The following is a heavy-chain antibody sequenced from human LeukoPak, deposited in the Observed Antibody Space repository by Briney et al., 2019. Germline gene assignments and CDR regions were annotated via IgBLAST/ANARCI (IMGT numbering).Heavy chain of an antibody. D-gene: IGHD3-10*01. CDR2: INPNSGGT. CDR1: GYTSTGYY. V-gene: IGHV1-2*02. Sequence: ASVKVSCKASGYTSTGYYMHWVRQVPGQGLEWMGWINPNSGGTNYAQKFQGRVTMTRDTSISTAYMELSRLRSDDTAVYYCARANSYGSGSLVNWGQGTLVTVSS. CDR3: ARANSYGSGSLVN. J-gene: IGHJ4*02.